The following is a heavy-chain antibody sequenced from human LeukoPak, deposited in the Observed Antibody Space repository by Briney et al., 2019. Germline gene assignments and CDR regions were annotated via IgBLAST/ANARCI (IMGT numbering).Heavy chain of an antibody. CDR3: TTDRTMKGY. V-gene: IGHV3-30-3*01. D-gene: IGHD3-22*01. CDR2: ISYDGSNK. CDR1: GFTFSSYA. J-gene: IGHJ4*02. Sequence: PGRSLRLSCAASGFTFSSYAMHWVRQAPGKGLEWVAVISYDGSNKYYADSVKGRFTISRDDSKNALYLQMNSLEIEDTAVYFCTTDRTMKGYWGQGTLVTVSS.